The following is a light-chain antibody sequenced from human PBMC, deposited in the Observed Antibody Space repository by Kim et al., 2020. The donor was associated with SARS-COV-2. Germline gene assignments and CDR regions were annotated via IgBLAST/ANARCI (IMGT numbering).Light chain of an antibody. J-gene: IGLJ3*02. V-gene: IGLV2-14*04. CDR3: SSYTSNNTWV. CDR2: DVS. CDR1: SSDVGDYKY. Sequence: GQSITISCTGTSSDVGDYKYISCYQQHPSKAPKNMIYDVSKRPSGVSNRFSGSKSGNTASLTISGLQTEDEADYYCSSYTSNNTWVFGGGTQLTVL.